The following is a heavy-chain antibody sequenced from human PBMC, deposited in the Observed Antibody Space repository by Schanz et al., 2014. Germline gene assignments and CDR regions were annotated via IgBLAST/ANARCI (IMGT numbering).Heavy chain of an antibody. Sequence: EVQLVESGGGLVQPGGSLRLSCAASGFAFSSFALSWVRQSPGKGLEWVSYISRSSSTIYYADSVRGRFTISRDNSRNTVYLQMNNVGVDDTATYYCVKTDAGWRFDYWGQGTLVIVSS. CDR3: VKTDAGWRFDY. D-gene: IGHD6-19*01. V-gene: IGHV3-23*04. J-gene: IGHJ4*02. CDR2: ISRSSSTI. CDR1: GFAFSSFA.